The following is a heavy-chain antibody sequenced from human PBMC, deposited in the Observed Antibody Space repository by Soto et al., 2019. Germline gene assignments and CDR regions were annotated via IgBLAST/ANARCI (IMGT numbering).Heavy chain of an antibody. J-gene: IGHJ4*02. D-gene: IGHD5-12*01. CDR3: ARDGGGYPSGGFDY. V-gene: IGHV1-69*13. CDR1: GGTFSSYA. CDR2: IIPIFGTA. Sequence: SVKVSCKASGGTFSSYAISWVQQAPGQGLEWMGGIIPIFGTANYAQKFQGRVTITADESTSTAYMELSSLRSEDTAVYYCARDGGGYPSGGFDYWGQGTLVTVSS.